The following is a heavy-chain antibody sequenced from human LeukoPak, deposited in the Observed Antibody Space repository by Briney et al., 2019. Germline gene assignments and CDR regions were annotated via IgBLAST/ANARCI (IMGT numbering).Heavy chain of an antibody. J-gene: IGHJ4*02. Sequence: PGGSLRLSCAASGFTFSSHSMNWVRQAPGKGLEWVSSISPSGNYLYYAESVEGRFTISRDNAKNSLYLQMNSLRAEDTAVYYCTRDLSSSTSCYSYWGQGTLVTVSS. CDR3: TRDLSSSTSCYSY. CDR1: GFTFSSHS. D-gene: IGHD2-2*01. V-gene: IGHV3-21*01. CDR2: ISPSGNYL.